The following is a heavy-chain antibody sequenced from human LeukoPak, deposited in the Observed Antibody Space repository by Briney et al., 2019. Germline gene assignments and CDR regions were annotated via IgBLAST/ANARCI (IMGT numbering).Heavy chain of an antibody. Sequence: RGSLRLSCAASGFTFSSYWMSWVRQAPGKGLEWVANINQDGSEKYYVDSVKGRFTISRDNAKNSLYLQMNSLRAEDTAVYYCARSVAVAGTLEYFDCWGQGTLVTVSS. CDR3: ARSVAVAGTLEYFDC. CDR1: GFTFSSYW. J-gene: IGHJ4*02. V-gene: IGHV3-7*01. D-gene: IGHD6-19*01. CDR2: INQDGSEK.